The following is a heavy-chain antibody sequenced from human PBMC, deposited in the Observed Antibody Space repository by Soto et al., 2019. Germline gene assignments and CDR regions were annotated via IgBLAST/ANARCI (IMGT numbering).Heavy chain of an antibody. CDR1: GFTFSSYW. D-gene: IGHD6-19*01. V-gene: IGHV3-74*01. J-gene: IGHJ4*02. Sequence: EVQLVESGGGLAQPGGSLRLSCAASGFTFSSYWMHWVRQAPGKGLVWVSRTNSDGSTKSYADFVKGRFTISRDNARNTLFLQMNSLRAEDTAVYYCARGGVAGGFDYWGQGTLVTASS. CDR2: TNSDGSTK. CDR3: ARGGVAGGFDY.